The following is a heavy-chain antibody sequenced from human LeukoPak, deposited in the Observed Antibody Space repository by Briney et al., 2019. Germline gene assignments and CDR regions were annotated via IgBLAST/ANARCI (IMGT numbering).Heavy chain of an antibody. CDR1: SGSISGHY. J-gene: IGHJ4*02. CDR2: IYYSGST. CDR3: ARHSSGWYYVDY. D-gene: IGHD6-19*01. Sequence: SETLSLTCTVSSGSISGHYWSWIRQPPGEGLEWIGNIYYSGSTNYNPSLKNRLTISVDTPNTQSSLKLSSVTAADTAVYYCARHSSGWYYVDYWGQGTLVTVSS. V-gene: IGHV4-59*11.